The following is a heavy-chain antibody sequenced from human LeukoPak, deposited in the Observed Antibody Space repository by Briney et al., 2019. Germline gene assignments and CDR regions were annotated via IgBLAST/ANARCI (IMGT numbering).Heavy chain of an antibody. CDR1: GASISSHD. CDR2: FYYSGST. J-gene: IGHJ4*02. CDR3: ARNDILTGYPDY. Sequence: SEALSLTCTVSGASISSHDWSWIRQPPGKGLEWIGHFYYSGSTNYNPSLKSRVTISGDTSKNQFSLKLSSVTAADTAMYYCARNDILTGYPDYWGQGTLVTVSS. V-gene: IGHV4-59*11. D-gene: IGHD3-9*01.